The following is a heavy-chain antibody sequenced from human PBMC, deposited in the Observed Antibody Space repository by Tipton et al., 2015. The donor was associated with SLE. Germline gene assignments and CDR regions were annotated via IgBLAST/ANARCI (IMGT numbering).Heavy chain of an antibody. CDR3: ARDLEK. CDR2: IYYSGST. D-gene: IGHD5-24*01. J-gene: IGHJ4*02. CDR1: GGSISSSSYY. V-gene: IGHV4-61*01. Sequence: TLSLTCTVSGGSISSSSYYWGWIRQPPGKGLEWIGYIYYSGSTNYNPSLKSRVTISVDTSKNQFSLKLSSVTAADTAVYYCARDLEKWGQGTLVTVSS.